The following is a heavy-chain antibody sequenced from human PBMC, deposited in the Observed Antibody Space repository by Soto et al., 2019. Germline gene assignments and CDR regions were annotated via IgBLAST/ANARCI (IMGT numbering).Heavy chain of an antibody. CDR3: ARNIGGGVVPAAMYSSSWYAFDI. V-gene: IGHV1-46*01. D-gene: IGHD2-2*01. CDR2: INPSGGST. J-gene: IGHJ3*02. Sequence: ASVKVSCKASGYTFTSYYMHWVRQAPGQGLEWMGIINPSGGSTSYAQKFQGRVTMTRDTSTSTVYMELSSLRSEDTAVYYCARNIGGGVVPAAMYSSSWYAFDIWGQGTMVTVSS. CDR1: GYTFTSYY.